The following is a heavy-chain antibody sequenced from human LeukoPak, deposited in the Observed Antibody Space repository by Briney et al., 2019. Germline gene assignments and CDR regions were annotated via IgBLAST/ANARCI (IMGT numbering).Heavy chain of an antibody. Sequence: SETLSLTCAVYGGSCSGYYWSWIRQPPGKGLEWIGEINHSGSTNYNPSLKSRVTISVDTSKNQFSLKLSSVTAADPAVYYCARLPTIYGSGSYWGFDYWGQGTLVTVSS. CDR3: ARLPTIYGSGSYWGFDY. J-gene: IGHJ4*02. D-gene: IGHD3-10*01. V-gene: IGHV4-34*01. CDR2: INHSGST. CDR1: GGSCSGYY.